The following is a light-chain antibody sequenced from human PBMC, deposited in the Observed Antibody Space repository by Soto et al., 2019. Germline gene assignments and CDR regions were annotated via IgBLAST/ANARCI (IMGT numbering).Light chain of an antibody. Sequence: DIQMTQSPSSLSASVGDRVTITCQASQDISNYLNWYQQKPGKAPKLLIYDASNLATGVPSRFSGSGSGTDFTLTITSLQAEDIAVYYCQQYDSLLSTFGHGTKVEIK. CDR3: QQYDSLLST. CDR2: DAS. CDR1: QDISNY. J-gene: IGKJ1*01. V-gene: IGKV1-33*01.